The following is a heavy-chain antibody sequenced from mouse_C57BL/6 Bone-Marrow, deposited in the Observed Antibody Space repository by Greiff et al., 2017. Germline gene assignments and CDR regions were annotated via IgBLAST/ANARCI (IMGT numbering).Heavy chain of an antibody. V-gene: IGHV1-52*01. CDR1: GYNFNSYW. CDR3: ARWGKMVTPYYFDY. J-gene: IGHJ2*01. D-gene: IGHD2-3*01. Sequence: QVQLKQPGAELVRPGSSVKLSCKASGYNFNSYWMHWVKQRPIQGLEWIGNIDPSDSETHSNQKFKDKATLTVDKSSSTAYMQLSSLTSEDSAVYYCARWGKMVTPYYFDYWGQGTTLTVSS. CDR2: IDPSDSET.